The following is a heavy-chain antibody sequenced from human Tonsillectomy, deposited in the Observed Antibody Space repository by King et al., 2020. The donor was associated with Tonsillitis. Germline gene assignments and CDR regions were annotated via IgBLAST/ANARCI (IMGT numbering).Heavy chain of an antibody. Sequence: VQLVESGGGVVQPGRSLRLSCAASGFTFSNSDMHWVRQAPGKGLEWGAVISYDGFNKYFADSVKGRFTISRVNSQNTLYLQMNSVKAEDTAVYYCAKRIDYWGQGTLVTVSS. CDR1: GFTFSNSD. CDR3: AKRIDY. V-gene: IGHV3-30*18. J-gene: IGHJ4*02. CDR2: ISYDGFNK.